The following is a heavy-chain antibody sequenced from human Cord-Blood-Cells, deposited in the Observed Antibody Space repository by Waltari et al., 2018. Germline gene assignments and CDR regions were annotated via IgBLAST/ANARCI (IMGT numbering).Heavy chain of an antibody. CDR1: GGSISSGAYY. Sequence: QVQLQESGPGLVKPSQTLSPTCTVSGGSISSGAYYWSWCRPPPGKFLEWIGYTYYSGSTYYNPSLKSRVTISVDTCKNQVSLKLSSVTAADTAVYYWARDWGSSWFDYWGQGTLVTVSS. D-gene: IGHD6-13*01. V-gene: IGHV4-30-4*01. CDR2: TYYSGST. CDR3: ARDWGSSWFDY. J-gene: IGHJ4*02.